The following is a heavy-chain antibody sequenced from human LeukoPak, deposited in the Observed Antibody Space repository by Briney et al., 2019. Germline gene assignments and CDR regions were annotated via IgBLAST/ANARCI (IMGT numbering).Heavy chain of an antibody. Sequence: GGSLRLSCAASGFTFSSYSMNWVRQAPGKGLEWVSYISSSSSTIYYADSVKGRFTISRDNAKNSLYLQMNSLRDEDTAVYYCARARDVDTAMVLDGMDVWGQGTTVTVSS. D-gene: IGHD5-18*01. J-gene: IGHJ6*02. V-gene: IGHV3-48*02. CDR2: ISSSSSTI. CDR3: ARARDVDTAMVLDGMDV. CDR1: GFTFSSYS.